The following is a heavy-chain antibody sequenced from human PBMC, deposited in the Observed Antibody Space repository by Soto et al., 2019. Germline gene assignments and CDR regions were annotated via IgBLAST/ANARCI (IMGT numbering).Heavy chain of an antibody. CDR1: GYTFTSYD. CDR3: ARGPITGTIYYYYYYMDV. V-gene: IGHV1-8*01. D-gene: IGHD1-20*01. J-gene: IGHJ6*03. CDR2: MNPNSGNT. Sequence: ASVKVSCKASGYTFTSYDVNWVRQATGQGFEWMGWMNPNSGNTGHAQKFQGRVTMTRNTSISTAYMELSSLRSEDTAVYYCARGPITGTIYYYYYYMDVWGKGTTVTV.